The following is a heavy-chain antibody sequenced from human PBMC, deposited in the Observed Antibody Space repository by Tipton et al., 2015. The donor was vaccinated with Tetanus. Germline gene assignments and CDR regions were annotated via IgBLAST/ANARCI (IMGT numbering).Heavy chain of an antibody. CDR3: ARRSFCTSSRCFDAFDL. CDR1: GDSMTKYY. J-gene: IGHJ3*01. CDR2: IFHSGST. V-gene: IGHV4-59*01. Sequence: LRLSCTVSGDSMTKYYWSWIRQPPGKGLEWISYIFHSGSTNYNPSLKSRVTISMDTSKNQISLKLNSVTAADTAVYFCARRSFCTSSRCFDAFDLWGPGTRVTASS. D-gene: IGHD3/OR15-3a*01.